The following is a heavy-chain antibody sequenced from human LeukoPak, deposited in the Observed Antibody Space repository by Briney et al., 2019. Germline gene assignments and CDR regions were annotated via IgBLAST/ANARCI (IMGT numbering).Heavy chain of an antibody. CDR2: IYHSGST. D-gene: IGHD3-3*01. CDR3: AGTYYDFWSGYQTSDY. J-gene: IGHJ4*02. CDR1: GYSISSGYY. Sequence: PSETLSLTCAVSGYSISSGYYWGWIRQPPGKGLEWIGSIYHSGSTYYNPSLKSRVTISVDTSKNKFSLKLSSVTAADTAVYYCAGTYYDFWSGYQTSDYWGQGTLVTVSS. V-gene: IGHV4-38-2*01.